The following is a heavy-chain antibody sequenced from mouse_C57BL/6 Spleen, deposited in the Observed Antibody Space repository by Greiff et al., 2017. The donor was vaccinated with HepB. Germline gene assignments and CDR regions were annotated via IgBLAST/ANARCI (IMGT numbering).Heavy chain of an antibody. D-gene: IGHD2-5*01. V-gene: IGHV1-55*01. J-gene: IGHJ3*01. CDR2: IYPGSGST. CDR3: ARKEYSNPFAY. CDR1: GYTFTSYW. Sequence: QVQLQQPGAELVKPGASVKMSCKASGYTFTSYWITWVKQRPGQGLEWIGDIYPGSGSTNYNENFKIKATMTVDTSSSTAYMQLSSLTSEDSAVYYCARKEYSNPFAYWGQGTLVTVSA.